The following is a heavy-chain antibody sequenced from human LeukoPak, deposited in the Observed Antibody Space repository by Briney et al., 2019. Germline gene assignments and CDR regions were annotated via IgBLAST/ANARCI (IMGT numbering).Heavy chain of an antibody. V-gene: IGHV4-34*01. Sequence: SETLSLTCAVYGASFNDYYWTWIRQPPRGELEWIGEVNHGGYTNYNPTLKSRVTLSVDTSKNQFSLKLSSVTAADTAVYYCARGGWFGNYYYYYGMDVWGQGTTVTVSS. CDR2: VNHGGYT. D-gene: IGHD3-10*01. J-gene: IGHJ6*02. CDR3: ARGGWFGNYYYYYGMDV. CDR1: GASFNDYY.